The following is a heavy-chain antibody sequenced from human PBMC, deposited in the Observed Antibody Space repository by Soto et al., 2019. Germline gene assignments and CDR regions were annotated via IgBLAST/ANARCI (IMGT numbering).Heavy chain of an antibody. D-gene: IGHD3-3*01. J-gene: IGHJ6*02. V-gene: IGHV5-10-1*01. CDR1: GYSFTSYW. Sequence: GESLKISCKGSGYSFTSYWISWVRQMPGKXLEWMGRIDPSDSYTNYSPSFQGHVTISADKSISTAYLQWSSLKASDTAMYYCARPSRITIFGAPNYYGMDVWGQGTTVTVSS. CDR2: IDPSDSYT. CDR3: ARPSRITIFGAPNYYGMDV.